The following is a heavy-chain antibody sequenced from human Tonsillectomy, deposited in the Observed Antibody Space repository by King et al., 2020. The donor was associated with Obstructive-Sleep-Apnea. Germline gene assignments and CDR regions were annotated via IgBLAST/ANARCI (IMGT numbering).Heavy chain of an antibody. J-gene: IGHJ5*02. CDR2: IHDSGRT. CDR1: GGSLSSHY. CDR3: ARVYPMDGSGSGYLWFDP. Sequence: VQLQESGPGLVKPSETLSLTCSVSGGSLSSHYWTWIRQPPGKGLEWIGYIHDSGRTNYNPSLKSRVTMSVDTHKNQISLRLTSVTAADTAVYYCARVYPMDGSGSGYLWFDPWGQGTLVTVSA. V-gene: IGHV4-59*11. D-gene: IGHD6-19*01.